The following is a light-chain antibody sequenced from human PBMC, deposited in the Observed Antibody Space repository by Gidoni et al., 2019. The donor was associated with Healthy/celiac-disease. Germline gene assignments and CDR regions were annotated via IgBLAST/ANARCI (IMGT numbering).Light chain of an antibody. CDR3: QQYNNWPPWT. V-gene: IGKV3-15*01. Sequence: EIVMTQSPPTLSVSPGARATLSCRASQSVSSNLAWYQQKPGQAPRLLIYGASTRATGIPARFSGSGSVTEFTLTISSLQSEDFAVYYCQQYNNWPPWTFGQGTKVEIK. J-gene: IGKJ1*01. CDR1: QSVSSN. CDR2: GAS.